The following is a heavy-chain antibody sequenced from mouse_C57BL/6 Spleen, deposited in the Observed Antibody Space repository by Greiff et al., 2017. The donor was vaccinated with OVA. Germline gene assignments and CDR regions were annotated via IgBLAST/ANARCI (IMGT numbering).Heavy chain of an antibody. CDR2: IRSKSNNYAT. CDR1: GFSFNTYS. Sequence: VQLQQSGGGLVQPKGSLKLSCAASGFSFNTYSMNWVRQAPGKGLEWVARIRSKSNNYATYYADSVKDRFTISRDDSESMLYLQMNNLKAEDTAMYYCVRGFDVWGTGTTVTVSS. V-gene: IGHV10-1*01. CDR3: VRGFDV. J-gene: IGHJ1*03.